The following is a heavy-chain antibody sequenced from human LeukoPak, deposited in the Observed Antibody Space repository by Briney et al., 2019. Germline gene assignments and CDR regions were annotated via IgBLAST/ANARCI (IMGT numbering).Heavy chain of an antibody. Sequence: SETLSLTCAVYGGSFSGYYWSWIRQPPGNGLEWIGEINHSGSTNYNPSLKSRVTISVDTSKNQFSLKLSSVTAADTAVYYCARTWYSSSWYGFDYWGQGTLVTVSS. V-gene: IGHV4-34*01. CDR3: ARTWYSSSWYGFDY. CDR1: GGSFSGYY. CDR2: INHSGST. D-gene: IGHD6-13*01. J-gene: IGHJ4*02.